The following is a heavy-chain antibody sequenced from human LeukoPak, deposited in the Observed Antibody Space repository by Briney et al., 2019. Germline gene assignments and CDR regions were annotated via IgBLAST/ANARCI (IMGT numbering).Heavy chain of an antibody. V-gene: IGHV3-48*01. D-gene: IGHD6-13*01. CDR2: ISNSSSTI. J-gene: IGHJ4*02. CDR1: GLTFSYYN. Sequence: GGSLRLSCAASGLTFSYYNMNWVRQAPGKGLEWVSYISNSSSTIYYADSVKVRFTISRDNAKNSLYLQMNSLRAEDTAVYYCARTIACDYWGQGTLVAVSS. CDR3: ARTIACDY.